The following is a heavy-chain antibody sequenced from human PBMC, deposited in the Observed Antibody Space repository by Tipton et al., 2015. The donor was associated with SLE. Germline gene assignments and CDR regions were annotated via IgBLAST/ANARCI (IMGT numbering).Heavy chain of an antibody. CDR2: IYTSGST. J-gene: IGHJ6*02. CDR3: ARDSTIFYGMDV. CDR1: GGSINSYS. V-gene: IGHV4-4*07. D-gene: IGHD3-3*01. Sequence: TLSLTCTVSGGSINSYSWSWIRQPAEKGLEWIGRIYTSGSTNYNPSLKSRVTISVDTSKNQFSLKLSSVTAADTAVYYCARDSTIFYGMDVWGQGTTVTVSS.